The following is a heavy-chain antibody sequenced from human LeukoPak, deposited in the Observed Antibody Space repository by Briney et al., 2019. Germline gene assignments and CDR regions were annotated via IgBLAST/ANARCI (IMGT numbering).Heavy chain of an antibody. V-gene: IGHV3-23*01. CDR1: GFTLSSSA. CDR3: SEPQSGSYGGNLDI. J-gene: IGHJ4*02. D-gene: IGHD1-26*01. CDR2: LTSSGGNT. Sequence: GGSLRLSCAASGFTLSSSAMSWVRQAPGRGLEWVSSLTSSGGNTYYPDSVKGRFTISKDNSERNLYLQMNRRVADDTAVYYCSEPQSGSYGGNLDIWGQGALVTVSS.